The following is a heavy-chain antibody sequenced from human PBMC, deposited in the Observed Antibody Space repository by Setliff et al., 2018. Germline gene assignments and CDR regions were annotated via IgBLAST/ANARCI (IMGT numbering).Heavy chain of an antibody. V-gene: IGHV4-4*08. CDR1: GGSISSYY. J-gene: IGHJ5*02. Sequence: PSETLSLTCTVSGGSISSYYWSWIRQPPGKGLEWIGYVYTSGSTNYNPSLKSRVTISVDTSKNQFSLKLSSVTAADTAVYYCARAAKYDSSGYYGFWFDPWGQGTLVTVSS. D-gene: IGHD3-22*01. CDR3: ARAAKYDSSGYYGFWFDP. CDR2: VYTSGST.